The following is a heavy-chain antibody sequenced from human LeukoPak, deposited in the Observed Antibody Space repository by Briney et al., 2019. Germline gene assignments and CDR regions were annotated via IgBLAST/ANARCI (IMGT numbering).Heavy chain of an antibody. D-gene: IGHD2-2*02. J-gene: IGHJ5*02. Sequence: GGSLRLSCAASGFTFSSYSMNWVRQAPGKGLEWVSSISSSSSYIYYADSVKGRFTISRENAKNSLYLQMNSLRAEDTAVYYCARDGKVVPAAIPNWFDPWGQGTLVTVSS. V-gene: IGHV3-21*01. CDR3: ARDGKVVPAAIPNWFDP. CDR2: ISSSSSYI. CDR1: GFTFSSYS.